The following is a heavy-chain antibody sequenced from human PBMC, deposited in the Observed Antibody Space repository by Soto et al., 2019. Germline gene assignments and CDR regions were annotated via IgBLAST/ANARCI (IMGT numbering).Heavy chain of an antibody. V-gene: IGHV3-23*01. CDR3: AKGADDDDILTGLH. D-gene: IGHD3-9*01. J-gene: IGHJ4*02. Sequence: EVQLLESGGGLVQPGGSLRISRAASGFTFGSYAISWGLQSPVKGLQCIPKISGSGGSAYDADSMKGRFTITRDTSKNTPHLPMNGLRAEDAAVYYCAKGADDDDILTGLHWGQGTLVTVSA. CDR2: ISGSGGSA. CDR1: GFTFGSYA.